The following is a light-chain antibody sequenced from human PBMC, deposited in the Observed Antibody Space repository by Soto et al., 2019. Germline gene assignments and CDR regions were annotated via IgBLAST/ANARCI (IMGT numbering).Light chain of an antibody. CDR2: AAS. J-gene: IGKJ2*01. V-gene: IGKV1-39*01. CDR1: QIINTN. Sequence: DIQMTQSPSSLSASVGDRVTITCRASQIINTNLNWYQQKPGKAPNLLIYAASRLQSGVPSRFSGSGSGTDFTLTISSLRPDDFATYYGQQSHTTPHTFGPGTKLEIK. CDR3: QQSHTTPHT.